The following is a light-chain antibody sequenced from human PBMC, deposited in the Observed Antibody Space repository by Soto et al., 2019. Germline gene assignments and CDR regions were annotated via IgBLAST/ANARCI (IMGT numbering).Light chain of an antibody. CDR3: SSYTISSTYV. CDR1: SSDVGSYTY. V-gene: IGLV2-14*01. J-gene: IGLJ1*01. Sequence: LTQPASVSGSPVQSIAISCTGTSSDVGSYTYVSWYQQHPGKAPKLMIFDVSNRPSGVSDRFSGSKSGNTASLTISGLQADDEADYYCSSYTISSTYVFGTGTKVTVL. CDR2: DVS.